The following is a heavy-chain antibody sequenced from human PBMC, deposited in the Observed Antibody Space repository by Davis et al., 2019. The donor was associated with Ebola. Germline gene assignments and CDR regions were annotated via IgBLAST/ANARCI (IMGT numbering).Heavy chain of an antibody. D-gene: IGHD3-10*01. CDR2: TSVDGT. CDR1: GFIFSKFA. J-gene: IGHJ4*02. V-gene: IGHV3-23*01. CDR3: AKGGRIRSPEIGDK. Sequence: RASSGFIFSKFAMSWVRQPPGTGLERVRITSVDGTSYAYSVKGRFTIARDNSRNTLYLQMNSLRAEDTALYYCAKGGRIRSPEIGDKWGQGTLVTVSS.